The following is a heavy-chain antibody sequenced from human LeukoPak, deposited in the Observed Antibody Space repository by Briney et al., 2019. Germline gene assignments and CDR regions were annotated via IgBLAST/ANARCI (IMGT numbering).Heavy chain of an antibody. CDR1: GGSISSYY. CDR3: ARDALYGGKPIYYFDY. V-gene: IGHV4-59*01. D-gene: IGHD4-23*01. J-gene: IGHJ4*02. Sequence: SETLSLXCTVSGGSISSYYWSWIRPPPGKGLEWIGYIYYSGSTNYNPSLKSRVTISVDTSKNQFSLKLSSVTAADTAVYYCARDALYGGKPIYYFDYWGQGTLVTVSS. CDR2: IYYSGST.